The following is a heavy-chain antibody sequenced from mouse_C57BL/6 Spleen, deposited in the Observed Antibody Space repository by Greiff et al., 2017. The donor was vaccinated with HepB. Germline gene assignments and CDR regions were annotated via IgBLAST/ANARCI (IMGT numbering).Heavy chain of an antibody. CDR2: ISSGSSTI. CDR1: GFTFSDYG. D-gene: IGHD2-12*01. Sequence: DVMLVESGGGLVKPGGSLKLSCAASGFTFSDYGMHWVRQAPEKGLEWVAYISSGSSTIYYADTVKGRFTISRDNAKNTLFLQMTSLRSEDTAMYYCAKAGYDGGFDYWGQGTTLTVSS. J-gene: IGHJ2*01. CDR3: AKAGYDGGFDY. V-gene: IGHV5-17*01.